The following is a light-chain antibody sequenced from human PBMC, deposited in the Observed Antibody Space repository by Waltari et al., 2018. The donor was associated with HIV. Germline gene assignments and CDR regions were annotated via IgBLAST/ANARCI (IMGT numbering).Light chain of an antibody. CDR3: CSYTSSGPRYVL. V-gene: IGLV2-14*03. Sequence: QSALTQPASVSGSLGQSITISCTGTSGDVGGYNFVSWYQQHPGKAPKLIIYNVNSRPSGVSIRFSGSRSANTASLTISGLQAEDEAYYFCCSYTSSGPRYVLFGGGTRLTVL. CDR2: NVN. CDR1: SGDVGGYNF. J-gene: IGLJ2*01.